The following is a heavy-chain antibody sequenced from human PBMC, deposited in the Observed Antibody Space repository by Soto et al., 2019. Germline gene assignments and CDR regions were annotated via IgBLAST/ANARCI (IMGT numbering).Heavy chain of an antibody. J-gene: IGHJ4*02. Sequence: PGGSLRLSCAASVFTFSSYGMHWVRQAPGKGLEWVSAITGSGGSTYYADSVKGRFTISRDNSKNTLYLQMNSLRAEDTAVYYCAKHSGYGSGSYFGYWGQGTPVTVSS. CDR1: VFTFSSYG. V-gene: IGHV3-23*01. CDR3: AKHSGYGSGSYFGY. CDR2: ITGSGGST. D-gene: IGHD3-10*01.